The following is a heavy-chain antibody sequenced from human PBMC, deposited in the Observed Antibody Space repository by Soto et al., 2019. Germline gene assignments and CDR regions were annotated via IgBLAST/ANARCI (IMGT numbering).Heavy chain of an antibody. CDR3: ARGGHCSKTTCHPSRSAFDI. CDR2: IKQDGSEK. J-gene: IGHJ3*02. CDR1: GFTFSGYW. V-gene: IGHV3-7*01. Sequence: PGGSLRLSCAASGFTFSGYWMSWVRQAPGKGLEWVANIKQDGSEKYYVESLKGRFTISRDNAQKSLYLQVNSLRVEDTAVYYCARGGHCSKTTCHPSRSAFDIWGQGTLVTVSS. D-gene: IGHD2-2*01.